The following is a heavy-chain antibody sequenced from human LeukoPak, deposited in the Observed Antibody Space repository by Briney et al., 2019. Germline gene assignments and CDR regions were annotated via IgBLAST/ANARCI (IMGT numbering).Heavy chain of an antibody. V-gene: IGHV4-61*01. Sequence: SETLSLTCTVSGGSVSSGSYYWSWIRQPPGKGLEWIGYIYYSGSTNYNPSLKSRVTISVDTSENQFSLKLSSVTAADTAVYYCAKTMVRGVIAAFDIWGQGTMVTVSS. D-gene: IGHD3-10*01. J-gene: IGHJ3*02. CDR3: AKTMVRGVIAAFDI. CDR1: GGSVSSGSYY. CDR2: IYYSGST.